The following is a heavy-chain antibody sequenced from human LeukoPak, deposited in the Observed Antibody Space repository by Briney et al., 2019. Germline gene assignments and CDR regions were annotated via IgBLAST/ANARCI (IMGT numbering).Heavy chain of an antibody. J-gene: IGHJ4*02. Sequence: PSETLSLTCVVSGDSVSSTNYYWGWIRQPPGKGLEWIGTTHYSGNTYYNPSLKSRVTISLDTSKNQFSLRLNSVTAADTAVYYCARDQDEGELLWFGEPGGDYWGQGTLVTVSS. D-gene: IGHD3-10*01. CDR2: THYSGNT. V-gene: IGHV4-39*07. CDR1: GDSVSSTNYY. CDR3: ARDQDEGELLWFGEPGGDY.